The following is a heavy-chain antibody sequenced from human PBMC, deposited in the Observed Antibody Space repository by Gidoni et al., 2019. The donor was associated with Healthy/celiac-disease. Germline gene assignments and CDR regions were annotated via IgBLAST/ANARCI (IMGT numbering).Heavy chain of an antibody. J-gene: IGHJ6*02. CDR1: GYTFTSYD. Sequence: QVQLVQSGAEVKKPGASVKVSCKVSGYTFTSYDINWVRQATGQGLEWMGWMNPNSGNTGYAQKFQGRVTMTRNTSISTAYMELSSLRSEDTAVYYCARGLGSGDFWSGYYTNGYGMDVWGQGTTVTVSS. V-gene: IGHV1-8*01. CDR3: ARGLGSGDFWSGYYTNGYGMDV. CDR2: MNPNSGNT. D-gene: IGHD3-3*01.